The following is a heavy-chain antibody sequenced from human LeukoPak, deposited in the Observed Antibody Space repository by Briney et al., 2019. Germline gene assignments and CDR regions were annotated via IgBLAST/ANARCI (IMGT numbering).Heavy chain of an antibody. V-gene: IGHV4-59*01. Sequence: SETLSLTCTVSGGSISSYYWSWIRQPPGKGLEWIGYIYYSGSTNYDPSLKSRVTISVDTSKNQFSLKLSSVTAADTAVYYCARKLKDGINWFDPWGQGTLVTVSS. CDR2: IYYSGST. CDR3: ARKLKDGINWFDP. D-gene: IGHD1-26*01. J-gene: IGHJ5*02. CDR1: GGSISSYY.